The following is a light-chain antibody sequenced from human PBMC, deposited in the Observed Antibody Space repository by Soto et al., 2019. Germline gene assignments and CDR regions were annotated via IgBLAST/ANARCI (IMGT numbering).Light chain of an antibody. CDR1: SNDVGGYNY. V-gene: IGLV2-14*01. CDR3: QSYGDSLSGYV. Sequence: QSVLTQPASVSGSPGQSITISCTGTSNDVGGYNYVSWYQHDPGKAPKLMIYEVSIRPSGVSHRFSGSKSGNTASLTISGLQAEDEADYYCQSYGDSLSGYVFGTGTKVTVL. CDR2: EVS. J-gene: IGLJ1*01.